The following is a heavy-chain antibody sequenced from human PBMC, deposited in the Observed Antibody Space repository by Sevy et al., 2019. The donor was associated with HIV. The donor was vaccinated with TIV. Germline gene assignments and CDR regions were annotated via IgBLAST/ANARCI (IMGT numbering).Heavy chain of an antibody. Sequence: SETLSLTCSVSGGSIRNYYWSWIRQPPGKGLEWIGYIYYSGSTNYNPSLKSRVTISVDTSKKQFSLKLSSVTAADTAVYYCARESIAAAGHFDYWGQGTLVTVSS. CDR1: GGSIRNYY. V-gene: IGHV4-59*01. CDR3: ARESIAAAGHFDY. CDR2: IYYSGST. D-gene: IGHD6-13*01. J-gene: IGHJ4*02.